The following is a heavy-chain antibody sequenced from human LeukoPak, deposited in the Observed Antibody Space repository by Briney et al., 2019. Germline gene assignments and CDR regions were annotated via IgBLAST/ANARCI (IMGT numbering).Heavy chain of an antibody. Sequence: PGASLRLSCAASEFTFSNYAMNWVRQAPGKGLEWVSSIRSSGESTYYADSVKGRFTISRDNSRNTVFLQMKSLTAEDTAVYYCAKEVRESAWFYFDYWGQGTLATVSS. CDR3: AKEVRESAWFYFDY. CDR2: IRSSGEST. V-gene: IGHV3-23*01. D-gene: IGHD3-10*01. J-gene: IGHJ4*02. CDR1: EFTFSNYA.